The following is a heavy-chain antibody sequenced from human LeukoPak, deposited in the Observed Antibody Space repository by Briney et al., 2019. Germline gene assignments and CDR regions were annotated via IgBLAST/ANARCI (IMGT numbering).Heavy chain of an antibody. CDR2: INNDGSST. D-gene: IGHD2-2*02. Sequence: GGSLRLSCTASGFTFTSYWMQWVRQAPGEGLVWVSCINNDGSSTNYADSVKGRFTISRDNSKNTVYLQMNSLRAEDTAVYYCAKELGYCSSTSCYSDYWGQGTLVTVSS. V-gene: IGHV3-74*01. CDR3: AKELGYCSSTSCYSDY. CDR1: GFTFTSYW. J-gene: IGHJ4*02.